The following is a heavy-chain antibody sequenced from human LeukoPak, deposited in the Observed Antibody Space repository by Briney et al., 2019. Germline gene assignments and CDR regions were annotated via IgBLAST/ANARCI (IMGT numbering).Heavy chain of an antibody. J-gene: IGHJ4*02. V-gene: IGHV3-23*01. CDR1: GFTFSSYA. Sequence: GGSLRLSCAASGFTFSSYAMSWVRQAPGKGLEWVSVVSGSGGSTNYADSVRGRFTISRDNSKNTLYLQMNSLRAEDTAVYYCAKDLNPDYYDSSGHDYWGQGTLVTVSS. CDR3: AKDLNPDYYDSSGHDY. CDR2: VSGSGGST. D-gene: IGHD3-22*01.